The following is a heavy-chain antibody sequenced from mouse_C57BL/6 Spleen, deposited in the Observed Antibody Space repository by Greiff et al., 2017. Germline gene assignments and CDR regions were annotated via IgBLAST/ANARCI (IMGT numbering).Heavy chain of an antibody. CDR1: GFTFSSYG. CDR2: ISSGGSST. CDR3: ARHGSSYYFDY. V-gene: IGHV5-6*01. Sequence: EVMLVESGGDLVKPGGSLKLSCAASGFTFSSYGMSWVRQTPDKRLEWVATISSGGSSTYYPDSVKGRFTISRDNAKNTLYLQMSSLKSEDTAMYYCARHGSSYYFDYWGQGTTLTVSS. D-gene: IGHD1-1*01. J-gene: IGHJ2*01.